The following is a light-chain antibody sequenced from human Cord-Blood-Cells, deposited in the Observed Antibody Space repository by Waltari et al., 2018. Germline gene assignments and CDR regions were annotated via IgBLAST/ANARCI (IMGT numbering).Light chain of an antibody. CDR3: SSCTSSSTYV. CDR2: EVS. CDR1: SSDVGGYNS. V-gene: IGLV2-8*01. J-gene: IGLJ1*01. Sequence: QSALTQPPSASGSPGQSVTISCTGTSSDVGGYNSVSWYQQHPGKAPKLMIYEVSKRPSGVPDRFSGSNSGNTASLTVSGLQAEDEADYYCSSCTSSSTYVFGTGTKVTVL.